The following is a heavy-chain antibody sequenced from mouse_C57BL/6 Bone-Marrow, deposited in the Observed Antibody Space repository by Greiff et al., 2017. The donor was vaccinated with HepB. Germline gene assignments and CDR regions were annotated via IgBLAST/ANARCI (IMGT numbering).Heavy chain of an antibody. CDR2: INPYNGGT. Sequence: VQLQQSGPVLVKPGASVKMSCKASGYTFTDYYMNWVKQSHGKSLEWIGVINPYNGGTSYNQKFKGKATLTVDKSSSTAYMELNSLTSEDSAVYYCARSREVTTVVAGFDYWGQGTTLTVSS. CDR3: ARSREVTTVVAGFDY. V-gene: IGHV1-19*01. CDR1: GYTFTDYY. J-gene: IGHJ2*01. D-gene: IGHD1-1*01.